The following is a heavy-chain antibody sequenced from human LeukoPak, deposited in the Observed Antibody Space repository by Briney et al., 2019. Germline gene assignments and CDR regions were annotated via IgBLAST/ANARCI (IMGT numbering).Heavy chain of an antibody. Sequence: SETLSLTCTVSGDSISSYYWSWIRQPPGKGLEWIGYIYSSGTTNYNPSLNSRVTMSLDTSNNQFSLRVDPGTAADTAVYYCARQKLGSGRFYFDSWGQGTLVTVSS. D-gene: IGHD6-19*01. CDR3: ARQKLGSGRFYFDS. J-gene: IGHJ4*02. V-gene: IGHV4-59*08. CDR1: GDSISSYY. CDR2: IYSSGTT.